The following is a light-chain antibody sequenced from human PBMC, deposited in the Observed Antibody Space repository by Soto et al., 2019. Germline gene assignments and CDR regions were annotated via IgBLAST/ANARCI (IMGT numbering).Light chain of an antibody. J-gene: IGKJ1*01. CDR3: QQDSNWLWT. CDR2: GAS. Sequence: EIVMTQSPATLSVSPGERATLSCRASQSVNSNLVWYQQKPGQAPRLLIYGASTRATGIPVRFSGSGYGTEFTLTISNLQSEDFEVYYCQQDSNWLWTFGQGTKVEIK. V-gene: IGKV3-15*01. CDR1: QSVNSN.